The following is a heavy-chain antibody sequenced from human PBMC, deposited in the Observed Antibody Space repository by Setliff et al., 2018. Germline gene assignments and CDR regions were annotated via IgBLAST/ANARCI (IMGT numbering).Heavy chain of an antibody. V-gene: IGHV4-59*12. J-gene: IGHJ5*02. CDR3: ARERRGGGSPAIPINWFDP. CDR2: IYYSGST. D-gene: IGHD2-15*01. CDR1: GGSISTYY. Sequence: LSLTCTVSGGSISTYYWSWIRQPPGKGLEWIGYIYYSGSTNYNPSLKSRVTISVDTSKNQFSLKLSSVTAADTAVYYCARERRGGGSPAIPINWFDPWGQGTLVTVSS.